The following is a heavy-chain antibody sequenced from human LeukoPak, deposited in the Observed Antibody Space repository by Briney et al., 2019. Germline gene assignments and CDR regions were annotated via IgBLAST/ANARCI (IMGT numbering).Heavy chain of an antibody. J-gene: IGHJ4*02. V-gene: IGHV4-4*07. CDR1: GGSMSPYH. Sequence: SETLSLTCTVSGGSMSPYHWGWIRQPAGKGLEWIGRIYTSGSTNYNPSLKSRVTMSVDTSKNQFSLKLSSVTAADTAVYYCARDPSPYSSSWYSDYWGQGTLVTVSS. CDR3: ARDPSPYSSSWYSDY. D-gene: IGHD6-13*01. CDR2: IYTSGST.